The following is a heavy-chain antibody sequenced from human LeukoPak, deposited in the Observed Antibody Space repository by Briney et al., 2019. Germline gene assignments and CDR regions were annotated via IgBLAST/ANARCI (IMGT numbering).Heavy chain of an antibody. CDR1: GGSISNYY. Sequence: ASEALSLTCTVSGGSISNYYWNWIRQPPGQGLEWIGHIYYSGSTNYNPSLKSRVTISVDTSKNQFSLKLSSVTAADTAVYYCASAQQLVRPALDIWGQGTMVTVSS. CDR3: ASAQQLVRPALDI. D-gene: IGHD6-13*01. J-gene: IGHJ3*02. CDR2: IYYSGST. V-gene: IGHV4-59*12.